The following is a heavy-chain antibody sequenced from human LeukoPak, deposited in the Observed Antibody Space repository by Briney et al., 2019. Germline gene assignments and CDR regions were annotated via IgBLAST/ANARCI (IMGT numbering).Heavy chain of an antibody. Sequence: SGTLSLTCTVSGDSINSLDLWSWVRQPPGKVLEWIGEMYLSGTSHSNPSVKSRVTIPIDKSKNQFFLNLSSVTAADTAVYYCAGLVGRYSSGLYYYYFDYWGQGTLVTVSS. V-gene: IGHV4-4*02. CDR1: GDSINSLDL. J-gene: IGHJ4*02. CDR2: MYLSGTS. CDR3: AGLVGRYSSGLYYYYFDY. D-gene: IGHD3-22*01.